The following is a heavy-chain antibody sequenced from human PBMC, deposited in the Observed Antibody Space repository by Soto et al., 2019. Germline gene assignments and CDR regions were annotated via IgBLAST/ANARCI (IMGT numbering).Heavy chain of an antibody. J-gene: IGHJ6*02. CDR1: GFTFSTYA. D-gene: IGHD6-13*01. V-gene: IGHV3-23*01. Sequence: GGSLRLSCAASGFTFSTYAMSWVRQAPGKGLEWVSAISGSGGSTYYADSVKGRFTISRNNSKNTLYLQMNSLRAEDTAVYYCPVHSIIAAVPPPYYYYGMDVWGQGTTVTVSS. CDR3: PVHSIIAAVPPPYYYYGMDV. CDR2: ISGSGGST.